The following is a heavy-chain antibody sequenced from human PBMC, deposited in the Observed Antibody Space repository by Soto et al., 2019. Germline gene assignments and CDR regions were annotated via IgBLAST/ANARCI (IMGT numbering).Heavy chain of an antibody. J-gene: IGHJ6*02. Sequence: SETLSLTCTVSGDSISSGNKYWSWIRQPPGKGLEWIGYIFSSGTTYYNPSLESRLTMSLDASQNQFSLKLNSLADADTAVYFCARVPSPFDYYYAMDVWGQGTTVTVSS. V-gene: IGHV4-30-4*01. CDR2: IFSSGTT. D-gene: IGHD3-16*01. CDR3: ARVPSPFDYYYAMDV. CDR1: GDSISSGNKY.